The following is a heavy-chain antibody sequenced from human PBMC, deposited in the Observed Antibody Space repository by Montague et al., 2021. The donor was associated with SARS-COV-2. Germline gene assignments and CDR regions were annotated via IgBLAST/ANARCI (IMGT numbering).Heavy chain of an antibody. CDR2: ISGSGGST. CDR3: RVGNYYDSISDY. J-gene: IGHJ4*02. V-gene: IGHV3-23*01. Sequence: SLRLSCAASGFTFGSYSMNWVRQAPGKGLEWVSAISGSGGSTYYADSVKGRFTISRGNSKNTLYLQMNSLRAEDTAVYYCRVGNYYDSISDYWGQGTLVTVSS. D-gene: IGHD3-22*01. CDR1: GFTFGSYS.